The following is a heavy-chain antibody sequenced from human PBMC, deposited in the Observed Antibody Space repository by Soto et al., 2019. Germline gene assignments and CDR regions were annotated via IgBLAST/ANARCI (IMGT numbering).Heavy chain of an antibody. Sequence: QLQLQESGSGLVKPSQNLSLTWAVSGGSISSGGYSWSWIRQPPGKGLEWIGYIYHRGSTYYNPSLKSRVTISVDRSKNQFSLKLSSVTAADTAVYYCARAGGLGAVAVDYWGQGTLVTVS. D-gene: IGHD6-19*01. CDR3: ARAGGLGAVAVDY. CDR1: GGSISSGGYS. J-gene: IGHJ4*02. CDR2: IYHRGST. V-gene: IGHV4-30-2*01.